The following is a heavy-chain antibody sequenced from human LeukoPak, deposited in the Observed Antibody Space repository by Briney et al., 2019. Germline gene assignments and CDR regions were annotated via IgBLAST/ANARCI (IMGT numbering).Heavy chain of an antibody. CDR3: ARVVGSSTHTYYFDY. Sequence: GASVKVSCKASGGTFSSYAISRVRQAPGQGLEWMGGIIPIFGTANYAQKFQGRVTITTDESTSTAYMELSSLRSEDTAVYYCARVVGSSTHTYYFDYWGQGTLVTVSS. CDR1: GGTFSSYA. D-gene: IGHD6-13*01. CDR2: IIPIFGTA. J-gene: IGHJ4*02. V-gene: IGHV1-69*05.